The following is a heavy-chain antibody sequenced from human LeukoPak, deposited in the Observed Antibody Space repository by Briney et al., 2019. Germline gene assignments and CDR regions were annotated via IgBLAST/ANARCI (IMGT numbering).Heavy chain of an antibody. CDR2: ISGSGDTR. CDR3: GRTGHFDY. J-gene: IGHJ4*02. Sequence: GGSLRLSCAASGFTFSSYAMSWVRQAPGKGLEWVAAISGSGDTRYYADSVKGRCTISRDNSKNTLYLQVNSLRVEDTAVYYCGRTGHFDYWGQGTLVTVSS. V-gene: IGHV3-23*01. D-gene: IGHD1-1*01. CDR1: GFTFSSYA.